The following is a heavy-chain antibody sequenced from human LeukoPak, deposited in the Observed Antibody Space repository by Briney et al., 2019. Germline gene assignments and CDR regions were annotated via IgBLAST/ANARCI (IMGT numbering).Heavy chain of an antibody. J-gene: IGHJ4*02. CDR2: ISWNSGRI. CDR1: GFTFDDYA. CDR3: AKDSFYDILTGTDNNYFDY. Sequence: GRSLRLSCAASGFTFDDYAMHWVRQAPGKGLEWVSSISWNSGRIAYADSVKGRFTISRDNAKNSLLLQMNSLRPEDTALYYCAKDSFYDILTGTDNNYFDYWGQGTLVTVSS. V-gene: IGHV3-9*01. D-gene: IGHD3-9*01.